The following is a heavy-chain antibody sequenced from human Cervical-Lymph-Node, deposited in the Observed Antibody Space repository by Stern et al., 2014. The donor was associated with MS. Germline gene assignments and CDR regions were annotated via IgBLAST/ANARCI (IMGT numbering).Heavy chain of an antibody. D-gene: IGHD1-26*01. CDR1: GGTFSSYA. J-gene: IGHJ6*02. CDR2: VIPIFGTA. V-gene: IGHV1-69*01. Sequence: VQLVESGAEVKKPGSSVKVSCKASGGTFSSYAISWVRQAPGQGLEWMGRVIPIFGTANYAQKFQGRVTITAYESTSTAYMELSSLRSEDTAVYYCARGELKEGLVRGMDVWGQGTTVTVSS. CDR3: ARGELKEGLVRGMDV.